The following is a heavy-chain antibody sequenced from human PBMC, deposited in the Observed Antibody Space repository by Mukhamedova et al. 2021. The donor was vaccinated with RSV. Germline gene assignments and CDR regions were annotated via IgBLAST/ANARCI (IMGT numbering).Heavy chain of an antibody. CDR3: ATESSVVVAATRLD. Sequence: GQGLEWMGRIIPILGIANYAQKFQGRVTITADKSTSTAYMELSSLRSEDTAVYYCATESSVVVAATRLDWGQGTLVTVSS. V-gene: IGHV1-69*04. CDR2: IIPILGIA. D-gene: IGHD2-15*01. J-gene: IGHJ4*02.